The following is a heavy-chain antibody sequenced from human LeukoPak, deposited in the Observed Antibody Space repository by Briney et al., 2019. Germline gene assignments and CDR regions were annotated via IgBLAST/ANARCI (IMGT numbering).Heavy chain of an antibody. Sequence: GESLKISCKGSGYSFTSYWIGWVRQMPGKGLEWMGIIYPGDSDTRYSPSFQGQVTISADKFISTAYLQWSSLKASDTAMYYCARTTMVRGVIMGDFDYWGQGTLVTVSP. V-gene: IGHV5-51*01. CDR1: GYSFTSYW. CDR2: IYPGDSDT. J-gene: IGHJ4*02. CDR3: ARTTMVRGVIMGDFDY. D-gene: IGHD3-10*01.